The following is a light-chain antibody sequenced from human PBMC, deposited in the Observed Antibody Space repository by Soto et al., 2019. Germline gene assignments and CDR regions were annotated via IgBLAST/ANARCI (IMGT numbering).Light chain of an antibody. CDR1: TSNIGAGYG. J-gene: IGLJ2*01. CDR2: GNT. CDR3: QSYDSSLSGSV. V-gene: IGLV1-40*01. Sequence: QSVLTQPPSVSGAPGQRVTISCTGSTSNIGAGYGVHWYQQLPGTAPKLLIYGNTNRPSGVPDRFSGSKSGTSASLAITGLQAEDEGHYYCQSYDSSLSGSVFGGGTKLTVL.